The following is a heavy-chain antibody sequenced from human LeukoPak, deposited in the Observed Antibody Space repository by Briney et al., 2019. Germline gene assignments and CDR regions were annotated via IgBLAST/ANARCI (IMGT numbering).Heavy chain of an antibody. Sequence: GGSLRLSCAASGFTFSDYYMSWIRQAPGKGLEWVSYISSSGSTIYYADSVKGRFTISRDSAKNSLYLQMNSLRAEDTAVYYCAREYDFWSGYYREGDYWGQGTLVTVSS. J-gene: IGHJ4*02. CDR3: AREYDFWSGYYREGDY. CDR1: GFTFSDYY. V-gene: IGHV3-11*04. CDR2: ISSSGSTI. D-gene: IGHD3-3*01.